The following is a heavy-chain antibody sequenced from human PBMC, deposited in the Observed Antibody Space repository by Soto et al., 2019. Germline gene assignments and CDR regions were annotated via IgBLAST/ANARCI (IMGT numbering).Heavy chain of an antibody. Sequence: SETLSFTCIVSGGSMSSSNWWNWVRQPPGKGLEWIGETHHSGRTNYNPSLKSRVIISVDESKNHFSLKLSSVTAADTAVYYCARSEATALDYWGQGALVTVSS. CDR3: ARSEATALDY. J-gene: IGHJ4*02. D-gene: IGHD1-26*01. V-gene: IGHV4-4*02. CDR1: GGSMSSSNW. CDR2: THHSGRT.